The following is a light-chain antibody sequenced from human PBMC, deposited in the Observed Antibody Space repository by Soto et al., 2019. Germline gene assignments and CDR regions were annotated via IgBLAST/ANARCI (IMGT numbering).Light chain of an antibody. J-gene: IGKJ5*01. CDR2: GAS. CDR1: QSVVSNY. CDR3: QQYGYSPIT. V-gene: IGKV3-20*01. Sequence: EIVMTQSPATPSVSPGERATLCCGASQSVVSNYLAWYQQKPGQAPRLLIYGASSRATGIADRFSGSGSGTDFTLTISRLEPEDFALYYCQQYGYSPITFGQGTRLEIK.